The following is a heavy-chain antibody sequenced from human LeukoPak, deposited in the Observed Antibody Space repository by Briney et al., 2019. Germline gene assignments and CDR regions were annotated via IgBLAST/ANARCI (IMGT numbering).Heavy chain of an antibody. J-gene: IGHJ6*02. CDR1: GGSISSYY. Sequence: SETLSLTCTVSGGSISSYYWSWIRQPAGKGLEWIGRIYTRGSTNYNPSLKSRVTMSVDTSKNQFSLKLSSVTAADTAVYYCARDSVGGNSPFRYYYYGMDVWGQGTTVTVSS. D-gene: IGHD4-23*01. CDR3: ARDSVGGNSPFRYYYYGMDV. V-gene: IGHV4-4*07. CDR2: IYTRGST.